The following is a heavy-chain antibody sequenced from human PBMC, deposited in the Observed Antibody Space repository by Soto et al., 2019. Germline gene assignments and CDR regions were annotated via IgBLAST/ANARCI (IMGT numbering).Heavy chain of an antibody. CDR1: GGSISSGGYY. J-gene: IGHJ3*02. CDR3: ARDFGSSGSGGTSDAFDI. V-gene: IGHV4-31*03. Sequence: SETLSLTCTVSGGSISSGGYYWSWIRQHPGKGLEWIGYIYYSGSTYYDPSLKSRVTISVDTSKNQFSLKLSSVTAADTAVYYCARDFGSSGSGGTSDAFDIWGQGTMVTVSS. D-gene: IGHD3-22*01. CDR2: IYYSGST.